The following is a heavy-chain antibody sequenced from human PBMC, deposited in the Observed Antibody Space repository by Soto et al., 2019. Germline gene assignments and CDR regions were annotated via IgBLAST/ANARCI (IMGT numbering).Heavy chain of an antibody. D-gene: IGHD6-13*01. CDR3: SVSWYYYYYMDV. CDR1: GFTFSSYW. CDR2: IKQDGSEK. J-gene: IGHJ6*03. V-gene: IGHV3-7*01. Sequence: GGSLRLSCAASGFTFSSYWMSWVRQAPGKGLEWVANIKQDGSEKYYVDSVKGRFTISRDNAKNSLYLQMNSLRAEDTAVYYCSVSWYYYYYMDVWGKGTTVTVSS.